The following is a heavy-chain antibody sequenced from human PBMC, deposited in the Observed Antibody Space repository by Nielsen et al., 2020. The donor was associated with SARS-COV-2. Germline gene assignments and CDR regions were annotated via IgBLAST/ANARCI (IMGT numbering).Heavy chain of an antibody. J-gene: IGHJ6*02. CDR3: AKDMRDGMDV. Sequence: GGSLRLSCAASGFTFDDYAMPWVRQAQGKGLEWVSGISWNRGSIGYADSVKGRFTISRDNAKNSLYLQMNSLRAEDTALYYCAKDMRDGMDVWGQGTTVTVSS. CDR1: GFTFDDYA. CDR2: ISWNRGSI. V-gene: IGHV3-9*01.